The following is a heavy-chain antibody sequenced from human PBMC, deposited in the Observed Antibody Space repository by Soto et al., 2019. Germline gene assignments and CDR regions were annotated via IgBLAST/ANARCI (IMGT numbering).Heavy chain of an antibody. CDR1: GGSISGHY. CDR3: ARVGSSGWSPDY. J-gene: IGHJ4*02. V-gene: IGHV4-59*11. D-gene: IGHD6-19*01. CDR2: IFYNGGT. Sequence: SETLSLTXTVSGGSISGHYWTWIRQPPGKGLEWIGYIFYNGGTNYNPSLKSRVTISVDTSKNQFSLKLSSVSAADTAVYYCARVGSSGWSPDYWGPGTLVTVSS.